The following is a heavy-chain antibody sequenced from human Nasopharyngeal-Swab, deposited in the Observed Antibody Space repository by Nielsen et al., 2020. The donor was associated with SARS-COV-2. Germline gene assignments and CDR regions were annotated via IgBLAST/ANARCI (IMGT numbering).Heavy chain of an antibody. CDR1: GFIFSDSA. Sequence: GESLKISCAASGFIFSDSAIHWVRQASGKGLEWVGRIRSKGNSYATEYAASVEGRFTISRDDSKNTAYLQMNSLKTEDTAVYYCTRPDYYDSSGYYYWGQGTLVTVSS. D-gene: IGHD3-22*01. J-gene: IGHJ4*02. CDR2: IRSKGNSYAT. CDR3: TRPDYYDSSGYYY. V-gene: IGHV3-73*01.